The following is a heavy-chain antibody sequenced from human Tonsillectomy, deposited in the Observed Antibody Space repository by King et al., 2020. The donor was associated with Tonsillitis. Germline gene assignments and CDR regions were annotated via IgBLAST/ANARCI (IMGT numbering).Heavy chain of an antibody. CDR2: ISYDATNK. V-gene: IGHV3-30*01. Sequence: QLVQSGGGVVQPGRSLRLSCAASGFTFSSYAIHWVRQAPGKGLEWGALISYDATNKYYADSVKGRFTISRDNSKNTLYFQMNSLRTEDTAVYYCAASLNADYGDYASHYWGQGTLVTVSS. J-gene: IGHJ4*02. D-gene: IGHD4-17*01. CDR1: GFTFSSYA. CDR3: AASLNADYGDYASHY.